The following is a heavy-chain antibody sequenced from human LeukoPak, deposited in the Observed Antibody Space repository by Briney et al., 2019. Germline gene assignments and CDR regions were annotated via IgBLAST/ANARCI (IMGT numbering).Heavy chain of an antibody. V-gene: IGHV3-30*04. CDR3: GKDLIEVRFLDCLVALDH. J-gene: IGHJ4*02. CDR2: ISYDGINE. D-gene: IGHD3-3*01. CDR1: VFTFSLCS. Sequence: GLCVRLFCAASVFTFSLCSLLGVRQAPGKGLEWVTVISYDGINEHYADSVKGRFTIYRDNSKNTLFLQMDSLRGEDTAVYYRGKDLIEVRFLDCLVALDHWGQGTPVTVSS.